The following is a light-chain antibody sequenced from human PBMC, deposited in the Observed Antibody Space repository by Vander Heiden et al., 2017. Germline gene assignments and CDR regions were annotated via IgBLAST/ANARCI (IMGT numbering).Light chain of an antibody. Sequence: IVMTQSPLSLPVTPGGPASISCRSSQSLLHSNGYNYVDWYLKRPGQSPQLLIYLGSNRASGVPGRFSGSGLGTAFSLKISRVEAADVWVYYYMGPRTFGQGTKVEIK. CDR1: QSLLHSNGYNY. CDR2: LGS. V-gene: IGKV2-28*01. J-gene: IGKJ4*01. CDR3: MGPRT.